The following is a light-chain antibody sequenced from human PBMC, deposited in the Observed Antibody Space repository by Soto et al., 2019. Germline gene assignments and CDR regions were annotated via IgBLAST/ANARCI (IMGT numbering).Light chain of an antibody. CDR1: QTISSW. CDR3: QHYNSYSEA. V-gene: IGKV1-5*03. Sequence: DIPMTQPPSTLSGSVGDIVTITCRASQTISSWLAWYQQKPGKAPKIMIYKASTLKSGVPSRFSGSGSGTECTLTISSLQPDDVATYYCQHYNSYSEALGQGTKVDIK. CDR2: KAS. J-gene: IGKJ1*01.